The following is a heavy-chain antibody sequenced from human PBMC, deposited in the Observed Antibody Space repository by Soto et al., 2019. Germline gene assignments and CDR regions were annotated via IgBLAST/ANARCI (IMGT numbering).Heavy chain of an antibody. D-gene: IGHD6-6*01. Sequence: GGSLRLSCAASGFTFSDYYMSWIRQAPGKGLEWVSYISSSGSTIYYADSVKGRFTISRDNSKNTLYLQVTSLRAEDTAVYYCAREYSSSATHHKFYYYYYSGMDVWGQGTTVTVSS. CDR2: ISSSGSTI. V-gene: IGHV3-11*04. CDR1: GFTFSDYY. CDR3: AREYSSSATHHKFYYYYYSGMDV. J-gene: IGHJ6*02.